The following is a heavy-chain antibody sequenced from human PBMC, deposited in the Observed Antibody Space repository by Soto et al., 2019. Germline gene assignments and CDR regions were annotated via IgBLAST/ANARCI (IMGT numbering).Heavy chain of an antibody. CDR3: GTGCSGGSCYTGYYYYGMDV. CDR1: GYSFTSYW. J-gene: IGHJ6*02. Sequence: PGESLKISCKGSGYSFTSYWIGWVRQMPGKGLEWMGIIYPGDSDTRYSPSFQGQVTISADKSISTAYLQWSSLKASDTAMYYCGTGCSGGSCYTGYYYYGMDVWGQGTTVTVSS. CDR2: IYPGDSDT. D-gene: IGHD2-15*01. V-gene: IGHV5-51*01.